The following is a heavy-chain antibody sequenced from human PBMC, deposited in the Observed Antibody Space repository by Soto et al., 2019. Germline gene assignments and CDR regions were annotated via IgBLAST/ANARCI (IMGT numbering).Heavy chain of an antibody. J-gene: IGHJ6*02. D-gene: IGHD3-22*01. CDR1: GGTFNSYA. CDR3: ATDLPRPVVAATEDYYYYYAMDV. Sequence: ASVKVSCKASGGTFNSYAISWVRQAPGQGLEWMGGIIPMFGTRNYAQKFQGRVTITADESTRTAYMELSSLRSEETAVYYCATDLPRPVVAATEDYYYYYAMDVWGQGTTVTVSS. V-gene: IGHV1-69*13. CDR2: IIPMFGTR.